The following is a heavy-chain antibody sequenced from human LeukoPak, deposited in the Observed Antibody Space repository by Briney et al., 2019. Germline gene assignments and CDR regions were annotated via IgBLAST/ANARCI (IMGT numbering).Heavy chain of an antibody. CDR1: GFTVSSNY. CDR2: IYSGGST. CDR3: ARDHQQLGLDY. D-gene: IGHD6-6*01. J-gene: IGHJ4*02. Sequence: GGSLRLSCAASGFTVSSNYMSWVRQPPGKGLEWVSVIYSGGSTYYAVSVKGRFTISRDNSKNTLYVQMNSLRAEDTAVYYWARDHQQLGLDYWGQGTLVTVSS. V-gene: IGHV3-66*02.